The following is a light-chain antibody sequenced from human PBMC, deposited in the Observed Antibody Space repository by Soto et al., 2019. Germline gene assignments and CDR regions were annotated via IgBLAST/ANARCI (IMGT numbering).Light chain of an antibody. V-gene: IGKV3D-20*01. CDR2: DAS. CDR3: QQYGSSALT. CDR1: QSVISSY. J-gene: IGKJ4*01. Sequence: EIVLTQSPATLSLSPGERATLSCGASQSVISSYLAWYQQRPGLAPRLLIYDASSRATGIPDRFSGSGSGTDFTLTISRLEPEDFAVYYCQQYGSSALTFGGGTKVDIK.